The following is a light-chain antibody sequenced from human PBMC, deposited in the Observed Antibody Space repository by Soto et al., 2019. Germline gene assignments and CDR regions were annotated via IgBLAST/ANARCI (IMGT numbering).Light chain of an antibody. V-gene: IGKV3-15*01. CDR2: GAS. J-gene: IGKJ1*01. Sequence: EIVMTQSPATLSVSPGERATLSCRASQSISSNLVWYQQKPGQAPRLLIYGASTRATGISARFSGSGSGTEFTLTFSSLQSEDFAVYYCQQYNNWPQTFGQGTKVEIK. CDR1: QSISSN. CDR3: QQYNNWPQT.